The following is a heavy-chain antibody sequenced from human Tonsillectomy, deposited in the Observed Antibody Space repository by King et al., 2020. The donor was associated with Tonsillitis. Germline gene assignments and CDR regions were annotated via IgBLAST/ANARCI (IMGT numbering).Heavy chain of an antibody. CDR1: GYTFTSYY. CDR3: ARGVREPRWLQPSYYFDY. D-gene: IGHD5-24*01. Sequence: QLVQSGAEVKKPGASVKVSCKASGYTFTSYYMHWVRQAPGQGLEWMGIINPSGGSTSYAQKFQGRVTMTRDTSTSTVYMELSSLRSEDTAVYYCARGVREPRWLQPSYYFDYWGQGTLVTVSS. J-gene: IGHJ4*02. V-gene: IGHV1-46*01. CDR2: INPSGGST.